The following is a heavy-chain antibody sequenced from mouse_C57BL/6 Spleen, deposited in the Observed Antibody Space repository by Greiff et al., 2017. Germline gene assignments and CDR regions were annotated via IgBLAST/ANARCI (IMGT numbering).Heavy chain of an antibody. Sequence: QVQLQQPGAELVRPGSSVKLSCKASGYTFTSYWMHWVKQRPIQGLEWIGNIDPSDSETHYNQKFKDKATLTVDKSSSTAYMQLSSLTSEDSAVYYCARKDDSNHYYAMDYWGQGTSVTVSS. CDR1: GYTFTSYW. CDR2: IDPSDSET. J-gene: IGHJ4*01. CDR3: ARKDDSNHYYAMDY. V-gene: IGHV1-52*01. D-gene: IGHD2-5*01.